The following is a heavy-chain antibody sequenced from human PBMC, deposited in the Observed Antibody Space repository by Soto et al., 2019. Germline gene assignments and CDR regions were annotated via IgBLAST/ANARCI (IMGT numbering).Heavy chain of an antibody. CDR3: ARRGYCTNGVCYYGMDV. V-gene: IGHV4-4*02. Sequence: QVQLQESGPGLVKPSGTLSLTCAVSGGSISSSKWWSWVRQPPGKGLEWIGEIYHSGSTNYNPSLKIRVTISVEKSKNQFSLRLSSVTAADTAVYYCARRGYCTNGVCYYGMDVWGQGTTVTVSS. CDR1: GGSISSSKW. J-gene: IGHJ6*02. CDR2: IYHSGST. D-gene: IGHD2-8*01.